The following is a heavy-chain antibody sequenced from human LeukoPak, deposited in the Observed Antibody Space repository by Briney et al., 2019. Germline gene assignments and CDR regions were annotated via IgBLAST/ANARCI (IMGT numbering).Heavy chain of an antibody. CDR2: ISAYNGNT. CDR3: ASLRKRGGAFDI. J-gene: IGHJ3*02. Sequence: GASVKLSCKASGYTFTSYGISWVRRAPGQGLGWRGWISAYNGNTNYAQKLQGRVTMTTDTSTSTAYMELRRLRSDDTAVYYCASLRKRGGAFDIWGQGTMVTVSS. V-gene: IGHV1-18*01. CDR1: GYTFTSYG.